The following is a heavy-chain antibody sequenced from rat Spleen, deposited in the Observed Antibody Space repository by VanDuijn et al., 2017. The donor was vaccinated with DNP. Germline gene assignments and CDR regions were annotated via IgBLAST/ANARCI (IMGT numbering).Heavy chain of an antibody. CDR1: GFTFSAYY. V-gene: IGHV5-22*01. CDR3: VRWNSGHFDY. CDR2: IGSPAYAP. D-gene: IGHD4-3*01. Sequence: EVQLVESGGGLVQPGRSLKLSCAASGFTFSAYYMARVRQAPAKGLEWVAYIGSPAYAPYYADSVKGRFTISRDNAKSTLYLQMNSLRSEDMATYYCVRWNSGHFDYWGQGVMVTVSS. J-gene: IGHJ2*01.